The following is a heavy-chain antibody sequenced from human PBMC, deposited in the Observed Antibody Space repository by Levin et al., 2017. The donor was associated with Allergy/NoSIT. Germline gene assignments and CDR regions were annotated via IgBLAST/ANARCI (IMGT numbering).Heavy chain of an antibody. CDR1: GFTFSDYY. CDR3: ARNKSGYDHYYMDV. V-gene: IGHV3-11*03. Sequence: GGSLRLSCAASGFTFSDYYMSWIRQAPGKGLEWVSYITSSNIYTNYADSVKGRFTISRDNAKNSLYLQMNSLRAEDTAVYYCARNKSGYDHYYMDVWGKGTTVTVSS. CDR2: ITSSNIYT. J-gene: IGHJ6*03. D-gene: IGHD1/OR15-1a*01.